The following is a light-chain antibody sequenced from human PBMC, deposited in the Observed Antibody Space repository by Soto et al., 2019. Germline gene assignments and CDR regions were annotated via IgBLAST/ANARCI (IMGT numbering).Light chain of an antibody. CDR3: QQYGSQLT. CDR1: QSVSSSY. Sequence: EIVLTQSPGTLSLSPGERATLSCRASQSVSSSYLAWYQQKPGQAPRLLIYGASSRATGIPDRFSGSGSGTDFTLTISRLEPEDFAVYYCQQYGSQLTFGGGTKGEIK. V-gene: IGKV3-20*01. CDR2: GAS. J-gene: IGKJ4*01.